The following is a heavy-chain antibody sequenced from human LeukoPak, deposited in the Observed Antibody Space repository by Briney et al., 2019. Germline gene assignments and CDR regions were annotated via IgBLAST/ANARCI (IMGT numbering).Heavy chain of an antibody. D-gene: IGHD6-19*01. CDR1: GYSISSGYY. Sequence: SETLSLTXAVSGYSISSGYYWGWIRPPAGKGLEWIGRIYTSGSTNYNPSLKNRVTMSVDTSKNQFSLKLSSVTAADTAVYYCATSKSSSGWYWDYWGQGTLVTVSS. CDR2: IYTSGST. CDR3: ATSKSSSGWYWDY. J-gene: IGHJ4*02. V-gene: IGHV4-4*07.